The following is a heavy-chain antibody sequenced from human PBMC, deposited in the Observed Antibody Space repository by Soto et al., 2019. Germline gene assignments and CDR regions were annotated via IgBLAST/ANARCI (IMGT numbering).Heavy chain of an antibody. CDR1: GDSLSRGYH. Sequence: TAETLSLPCAVSGDSLSRGYHWAWIRQPPGEELEWVASIYHSGTTYYNPSLTSRVTISVDTSKNQFYLKVNSVTAANSAVDFCVRTDSGGDWPXCGQGMLVTVSX. CDR3: VRTDSGGDWPX. J-gene: IGHJ4*02. D-gene: IGHD2-21*01. V-gene: IGHV4-38-2*01. CDR2: IYHSGTT.